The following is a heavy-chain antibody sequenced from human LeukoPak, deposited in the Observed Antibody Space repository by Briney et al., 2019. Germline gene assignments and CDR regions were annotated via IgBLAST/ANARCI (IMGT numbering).Heavy chain of an antibody. J-gene: IGHJ4*02. CDR1: GFTFTISA. D-gene: IGHD5-18*01. Sequence: SVKVSCKASGFTFTISAVQWVRQARGQRLEWIGWIVVGSGNTNYAQKFQERVTITRDMSTSTAYMELSSLRSEDTAVYYCAALRGTAMSPYYFDYWGQGTLVTVSS. CDR3: AALRGTAMSPYYFDY. V-gene: IGHV1-58*01. CDR2: IVVGSGNT.